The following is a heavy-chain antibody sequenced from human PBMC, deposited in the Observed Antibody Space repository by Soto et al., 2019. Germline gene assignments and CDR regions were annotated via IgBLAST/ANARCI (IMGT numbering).Heavy chain of an antibody. CDR2: IKEDRSEK. J-gene: IGHJ6*02. CDR3: ARYLAMDV. Sequence: PGGSLRLSCAASGFTVSSYRMTWVRQAPGKGLEWVANIKEDRSEKNYVDSVKGRFTISRDNAKNSLYLQMNSLRGEDTATYYCARYLAMDVWGQGTTVTVSS. V-gene: IGHV3-7*03. CDR1: GFTVSSYR.